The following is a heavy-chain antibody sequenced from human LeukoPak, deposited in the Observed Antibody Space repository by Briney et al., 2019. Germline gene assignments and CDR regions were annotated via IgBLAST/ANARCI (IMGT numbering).Heavy chain of an antibody. CDR3: ARSGHRRYSSSSGPYYYYMDV. D-gene: IGHD6-6*01. CDR2: INPNSGGT. J-gene: IGHJ6*03. CDR1: GYTFTGYY. Sequence: ASVKVSCKASGYTFTGYYMHWVRQAPGRGLEWMGWINPNSGGTNYAQKFQGRVTMTRDTSISTAYMELSRLRSDDTAVYYCARSGHRRYSSSSGPYYYYMDVWGKGTTVTVSS. V-gene: IGHV1-2*02.